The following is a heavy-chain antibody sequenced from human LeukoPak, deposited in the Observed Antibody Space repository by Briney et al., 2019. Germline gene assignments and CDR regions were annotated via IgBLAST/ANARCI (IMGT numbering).Heavy chain of an antibody. V-gene: IGHV4-39*01. CDR3: ARHGGGEMATILWDLISQYFQH. CDR1: GGSLSSSSYY. Sequence: SETLSLTCTVSGGSLSSSSYYWGWIRQPPGTGLEWIGSIYYSGSTYYNPSLKSRVTISVDTSKNQFSLKLSSVTAADTAVYYCARHGGGEMATILWDLISQYFQHWGQGTLVTVSS. CDR2: IYYSGST. D-gene: IGHD5-24*01. J-gene: IGHJ1*01.